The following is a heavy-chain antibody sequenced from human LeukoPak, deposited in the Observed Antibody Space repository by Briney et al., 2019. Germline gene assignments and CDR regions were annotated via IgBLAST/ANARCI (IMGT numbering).Heavy chain of an antibody. V-gene: IGHV4-38-2*02. CDR2: IYHSGST. Sequence: SETLSLTCTVSGYSVSSGYYWGWIRQPPGMGLEWIGSIYHSGSTYYNPSLKSRVTISVDRSKNQFSLKLSSVTAADTAVYYCARDYYDFWSGYSHFDYWGQGTLVTVSS. CDR3: ARDYYDFWSGYSHFDY. D-gene: IGHD3-3*01. CDR1: GYSVSSGYY. J-gene: IGHJ4*02.